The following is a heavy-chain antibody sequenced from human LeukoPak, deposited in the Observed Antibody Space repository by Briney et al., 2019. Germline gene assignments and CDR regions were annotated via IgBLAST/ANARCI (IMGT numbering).Heavy chain of an antibody. Sequence: PGGSLRLSCAAAGFTLSSYWMSWVRQAPGKWLEWVANIKQDGSEKYYVDSVKGRFTISRDIAKNSLYLQMNSLRAEDTAVYYCARTGWSYFDYWGQGTLVTVSS. D-gene: IGHD2-8*01. CDR1: GFTLSSYW. V-gene: IGHV3-7*01. J-gene: IGHJ4*02. CDR3: ARTGWSYFDY. CDR2: IKQDGSEK.